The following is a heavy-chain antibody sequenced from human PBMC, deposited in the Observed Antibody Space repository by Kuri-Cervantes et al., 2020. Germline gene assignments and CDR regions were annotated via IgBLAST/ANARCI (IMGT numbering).Heavy chain of an antibody. CDR3: ARDGSTVVRGLDY. V-gene: IGHV3-11*01. Sequence: GESLKISCAASGFTFSDYYMSWIRQAPGKGLEWVSYISSSGSTIYYADSVKGRFTISRDNSKNSLYLQMNSLRAEDTAVYYCARDGSTVVRGLDYWGQGTLVTVSS. D-gene: IGHD4-23*01. CDR2: ISSSGSTI. J-gene: IGHJ4*02. CDR1: GFTFSDYY.